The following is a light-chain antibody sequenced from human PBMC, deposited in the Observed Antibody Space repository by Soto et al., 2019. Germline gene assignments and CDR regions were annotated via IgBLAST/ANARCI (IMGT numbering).Light chain of an antibody. Sequence: EIVLTQSPGTLSLSPGESATLCCRASQSVSSNFLAWYQQKPGQAPRLLIYGASGRATGIPDKFSGSGSGTDFTLTISRLEPEDFAVYYCQQYGSSPYTFGQGTKLEI. CDR2: GAS. J-gene: IGKJ2*01. CDR1: QSVSSNF. V-gene: IGKV3-20*01. CDR3: QQYGSSPYT.